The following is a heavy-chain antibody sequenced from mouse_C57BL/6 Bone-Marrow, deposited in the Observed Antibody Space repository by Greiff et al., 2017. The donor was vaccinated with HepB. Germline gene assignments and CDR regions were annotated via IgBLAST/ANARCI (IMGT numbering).Heavy chain of an antibody. V-gene: IGHV1-39*01. D-gene: IGHD3-2*02. J-gene: IGHJ3*01. CDR3: ANGNSSGWFAY. CDR1: GYSFTDYT. Sequence: LMEPGASVQISCQASGYSFTDYTMNWVKQSNGKSLEWIGVINPNYGTTSYNQKFKGKATLTVDQSSSTAYMQLNSLTSEDSAVYYCANGNSSGWFAYWGQGTLVTVSA. CDR2: INPNYGTT.